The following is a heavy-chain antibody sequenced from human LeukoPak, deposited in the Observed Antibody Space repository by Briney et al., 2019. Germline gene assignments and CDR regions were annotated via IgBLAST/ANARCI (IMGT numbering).Heavy chain of an antibody. CDR2: IYYSGTT. D-gene: IGHD6-13*01. V-gene: IGHV4-30-4*08. J-gene: IGHJ4*02. CDR1: GGSISSGGYF. CDR3: ARGDSSSWSFKV. Sequence: SQTLSLTCTVSGGSISSGGYFWSWIRQHPGKGLELIGYIYYSGTTYYNPSLKSRVSISVDTSKNQFSLKLSSVTAADTAVYYCARGDSSSWSFKVWGQGTLVTVSS.